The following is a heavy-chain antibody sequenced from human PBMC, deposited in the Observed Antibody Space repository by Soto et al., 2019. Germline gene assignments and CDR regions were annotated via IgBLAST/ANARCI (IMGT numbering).Heavy chain of an antibody. CDR1: GGSISSSSYY. J-gene: IGHJ6*03. V-gene: IGHV4-39*01. Sequence: SETLSLTYTVSGGSISSSSYYWGWIRQPPGKGLEWIGSIYYSGSTYYNPSLKSRVTISVDTSKNQFSLKLSSVTAADTAVYYCARLTEEGYYYYMDVWGKGTTVTVSS. CDR2: IYYSGST. CDR3: ARLTEEGYYYYMDV.